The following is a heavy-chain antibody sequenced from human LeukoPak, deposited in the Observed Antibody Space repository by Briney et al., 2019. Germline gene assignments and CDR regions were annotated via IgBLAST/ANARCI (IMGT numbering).Heavy chain of an antibody. CDR3: ARVRGSRLSSGYYQEYFQH. CDR2: INHSGST. J-gene: IGHJ1*01. V-gene: IGHV4-34*01. CDR1: GGSFSGYY. D-gene: IGHD3-22*01. Sequence: SETLSLTCAVYGGSFSGYYWSWIRQPPGKGLEWIGEINHSGSTNYNPSLKSRVTISVDTSKNQFSLKLSSVTAADTAVYYCARVRGSRLSSGYYQEYFQHWGQGTLVTVSS.